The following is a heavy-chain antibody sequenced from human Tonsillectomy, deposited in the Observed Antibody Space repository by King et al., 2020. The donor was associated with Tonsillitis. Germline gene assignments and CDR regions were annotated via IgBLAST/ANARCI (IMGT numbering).Heavy chain of an antibody. D-gene: IGHD5-24*01. Sequence: VQLVQSWAAVKRPGSSVKVSCKSSGGTFSSQVFSWVRQAPGQGLEWMEVIIPMVVPVTYAQNFRGRVTITADESTGTAYMELSSLRPEDTAVYYCSLLEDYYMDVWGTGTTVTVSS. CDR2: IIPMVVPV. J-gene: IGHJ6*03. V-gene: IGHV1-69*01. CDR3: SLLEDYYMDV. CDR1: GGTFSSQV.